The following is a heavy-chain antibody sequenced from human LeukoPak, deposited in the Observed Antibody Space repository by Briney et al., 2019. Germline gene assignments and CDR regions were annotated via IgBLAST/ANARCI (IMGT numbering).Heavy chain of an antibody. J-gene: IGHJ4*02. CDR1: GYTFTGYY. Sequence: ASVKVSCKASGYTFTGYYMHWVRQAPGQGLEWMGWINPNSGGTNYAQKFQGRVTMTRDTSISTAYMELSSLRSEDTAVYYCARDYYDFWSGYYMDYWGQGTLVTVSS. CDR3: ARDYYDFWSGYYMDY. V-gene: IGHV1-2*02. D-gene: IGHD3-3*01. CDR2: INPNSGGT.